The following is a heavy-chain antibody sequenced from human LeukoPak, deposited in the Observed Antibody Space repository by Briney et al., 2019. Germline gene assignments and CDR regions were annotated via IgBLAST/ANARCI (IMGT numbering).Heavy chain of an antibody. CDR3: ADRCILMIGGV. D-gene: IGHD3-10*02. J-gene: IGHJ6*04. CDR1: GFTFSSYE. V-gene: IGHV3-48*03. Sequence: GESLTLSCAASGFTFSSYEMNWVRQAPGKGLEWVSYISSSGRNIYYADSMKGRFTISRDHAKQSLYIQMNSLRTEDTAVYYWADRCILMIGGVWGKGTTVTISS. CDR2: ISSSGRNI.